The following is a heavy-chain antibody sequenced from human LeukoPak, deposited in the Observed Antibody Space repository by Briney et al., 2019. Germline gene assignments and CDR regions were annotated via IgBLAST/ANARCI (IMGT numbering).Heavy chain of an antibody. D-gene: IGHD4-23*01. CDR1: GYTFTSYD. J-gene: IGHJ6*02. V-gene: IGHV1-8*01. Sequence: ASVKVSCKASGYTFTSYDINWVRQATGQGLEWMGWMSPNSGNTGYAQKFQGRVTMTRNTSISTAYMELSSLRSEDTAVYYCARGSDYGGNPYYYYGMDVWGQGTTVTVSS. CDR3: ARGSDYGGNPYYYYGMDV. CDR2: MSPNSGNT.